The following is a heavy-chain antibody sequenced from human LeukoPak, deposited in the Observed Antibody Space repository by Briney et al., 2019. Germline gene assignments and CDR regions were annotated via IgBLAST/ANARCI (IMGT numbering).Heavy chain of an antibody. V-gene: IGHV3-9*01. D-gene: IGHD6-6*01. CDR3: AKDSPLYSSSAYYMDV. CDR2: ISWNSGSV. CDR1: GFPFEDYD. Sequence: GGSLRLSCAASGFPFEDYDIHWVRQAPGKGLEWVSSISWNSGSVDYADSVKGRFTISRDNAKNSLYLQMNSLRAEDTAVYYCAKDSPLYSSSAYYMDVWVKGTTVTVSS. J-gene: IGHJ6*03.